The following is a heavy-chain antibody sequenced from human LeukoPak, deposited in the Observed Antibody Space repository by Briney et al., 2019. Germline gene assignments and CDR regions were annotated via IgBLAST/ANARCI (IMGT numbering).Heavy chain of an antibody. Sequence: SVKVSCKASGGTFSSYAISWVRQAPGQGLEWMGGIIPIFGTANYAQKFQGRVTITADESTSTAYMELSSLRSEDTAVYYCARGYCSSTSCYKGAFDIWGQGTMVTVSS. V-gene: IGHV1-69*01. CDR2: IIPIFGTA. CDR3: ARGYCSSTSCYKGAFDI. CDR1: GGTFSSYA. J-gene: IGHJ3*02. D-gene: IGHD2-2*02.